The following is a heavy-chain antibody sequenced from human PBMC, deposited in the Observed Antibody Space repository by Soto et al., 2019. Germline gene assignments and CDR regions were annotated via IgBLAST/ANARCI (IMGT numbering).Heavy chain of an antibody. CDR3: ARDGLLRFLEWPSSEYYYGMDV. Sequence: ASVKVSCKASGYTFTSYYMHWVRQAPGQGLEWMGIINPSGGSTSYAQKFQGRVTMTRDTSTSTVYMELSSLRSEDTAVYYCARDGLLRFLEWPSSEYYYGMDVWGQGTTVTVSS. CDR1: GYTFTSYY. V-gene: IGHV1-46*01. CDR2: INPSGGST. D-gene: IGHD3-3*01. J-gene: IGHJ6*02.